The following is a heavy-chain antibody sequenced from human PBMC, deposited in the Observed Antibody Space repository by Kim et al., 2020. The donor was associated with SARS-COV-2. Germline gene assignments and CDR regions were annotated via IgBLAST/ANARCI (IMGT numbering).Heavy chain of an antibody. V-gene: IGHV4-39*01. J-gene: IGHJ2*01. CDR1: GGSISSRSYY. CDR3: ERHTSITRIVVVISAAYVDL. D-gene: IGHD3-22*01. CDR2: IYYSGST. Sequence: SETLSLSCTVSGGSISSRSYYWGWIRQPPGKGLEWIGSIYYSGSTYYNPSLKSRVTISVDTSKNQFSLKLSSVTAADTAVYYCERHTSITRIVVVISAAYVDLWGRGTLVTVSS.